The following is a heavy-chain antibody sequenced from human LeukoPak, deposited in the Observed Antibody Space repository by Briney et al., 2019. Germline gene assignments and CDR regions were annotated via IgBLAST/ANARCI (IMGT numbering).Heavy chain of an antibody. V-gene: IGHV4-34*01. J-gene: IGHJ4*02. CDR3: ARGGRDGYNFQDY. CDR2: INLSGST. Sequence: SSETLSLTCAVYGGSFSGYYWSWIRQPPGKGLEWIGEINLSGSTNYNPSLKSRVTISVDTSKNQFSLKLSSVTAADTAVYYCARGGRDGYNFQDYWGQGTLVTVSS. D-gene: IGHD5-24*01. CDR1: GGSFSGYY.